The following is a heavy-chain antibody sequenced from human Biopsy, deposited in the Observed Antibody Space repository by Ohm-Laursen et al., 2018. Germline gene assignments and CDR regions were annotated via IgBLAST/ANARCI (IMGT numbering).Heavy chain of an antibody. CDR2: IYYSVMT. CDR1: RDIVTKYY. Sequence: SDTLSLTRTVSRDIVTKYYWSWTRQPPGKGREWIGHIYYSVMTNYNPSLQSRVSISVDTSRNQVSLTLSSVTAADTAVYYCARDSGILNYGNFKYYHYYCMDVWGQGTKVTVSS. J-gene: IGHJ6*02. D-gene: IGHD4-11*01. V-gene: IGHV4-59*02. CDR3: ARDSGILNYGNFKYYHYYCMDV.